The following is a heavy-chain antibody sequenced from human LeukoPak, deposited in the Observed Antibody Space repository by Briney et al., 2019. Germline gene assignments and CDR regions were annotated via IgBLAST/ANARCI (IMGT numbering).Heavy chain of an antibody. CDR2: ISDDGRDT. CDR3: ARVGRVSIYPSYMDV. CDR1: GYTFSTFS. V-gene: IGHV3-30*04. Sequence: PWGTLRLSCEASGYTFSTFSMHWVRQPPDKRLEWVAVISDDGRDTYYADSVKGRFTISRDNSKNTLYLQMNSLSPEDTAVVYCARVGRVSIYPSYMDVWGKGTTVTVSS. J-gene: IGHJ6*03. D-gene: IGHD6-6*01.